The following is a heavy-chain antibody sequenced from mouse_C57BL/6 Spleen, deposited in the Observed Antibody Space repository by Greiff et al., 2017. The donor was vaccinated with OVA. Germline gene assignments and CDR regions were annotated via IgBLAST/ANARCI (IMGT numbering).Heavy chain of an antibody. V-gene: IGHV1-53*01. J-gene: IGHJ1*03. CDR1: GYTFTSYW. D-gene: IGHD2-5*01. Sequence: QVHVKQPGTELVKPGASVKLSCKASGYTFTSYWMHWVKQRPGQGLEWIGNINPSNGGTNYNEKFKSKATLTVDKSSSTAYMQLSSLTSEDSAVYYCASPGSNFSYWYFDVWGTGTTVTVSS. CDR2: INPSNGGT. CDR3: ASPGSNFSYWYFDV.